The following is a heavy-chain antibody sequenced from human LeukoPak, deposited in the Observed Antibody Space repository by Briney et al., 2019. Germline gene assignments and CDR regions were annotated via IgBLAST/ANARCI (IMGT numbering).Heavy chain of an antibody. J-gene: IGHJ6*03. V-gene: IGHV4-4*07. Sequence: SETLSLTCTVSGGSISSYYWGWIRQPAGKGLEWIGRIYTSGSTNYNPSLKSRVTMSVDASKNQFSLKLSSVTAADTAVYYCARLRGQWLAPYSYYYMDVWGKGTTVTVSS. CDR1: GGSISSYY. CDR3: ARLRGQWLAPYSYYYMDV. D-gene: IGHD6-19*01. CDR2: IYTSGST.